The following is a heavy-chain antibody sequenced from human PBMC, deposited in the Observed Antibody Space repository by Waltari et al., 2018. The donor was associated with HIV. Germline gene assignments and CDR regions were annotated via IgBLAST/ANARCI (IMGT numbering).Heavy chain of an antibody. CDR1: GFSLSTSGVS. CDR3: AHAYYYDSSGYYYGVWFDP. J-gene: IGHJ5*02. V-gene: IGHV2-5*02. Sequence: QITLKESGPTLVKPTQTLTLTCTFSGFSLSTSGVSVGWIRQPPGKALEWLALIYWDDDKRYNPSLKSRLTITKDTAKNQVVLTMTNMDPVDTATYYCAHAYYYDSSGYYYGVWFDPWGQGTLVTVSS. D-gene: IGHD3-22*01. CDR2: IYWDDDK.